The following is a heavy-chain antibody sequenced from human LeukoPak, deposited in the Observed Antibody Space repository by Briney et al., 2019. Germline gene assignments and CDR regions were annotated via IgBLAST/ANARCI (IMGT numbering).Heavy chain of an antibody. D-gene: IGHD3-22*01. CDR2: ISSSGSTI. Sequence: GGSLRLSCAASGFTFSSYEMNWVRQAPGKGLEWVSYISSSGSTIYYADSVKGRFTISRDNAKNSLYLQMNSLRAEDTAVCYCARDLGHYYDTQGRDWGQGTLVTVSS. CDR3: ARDLGHYYDTQGRD. CDR1: GFTFSSYE. J-gene: IGHJ4*02. V-gene: IGHV3-48*03.